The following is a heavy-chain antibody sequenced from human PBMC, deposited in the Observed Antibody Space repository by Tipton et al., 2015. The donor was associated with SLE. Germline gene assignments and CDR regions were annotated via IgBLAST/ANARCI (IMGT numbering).Heavy chain of an antibody. CDR3: ARTSYGSGSYQH. CDR2: INHSGST. V-gene: IGHV4-34*01. Sequence: TLSLTCAVYGGSLSGYYWRWVRQPPGKGLEWIGEINHSGSTNYNPSLKSRVTISVDTSKNQLSLKLSSVTAADTAVYYCARTSYGSGSYQHWGQGTLVIVSS. CDR1: GGSLSGYY. J-gene: IGHJ4*02. D-gene: IGHD3-10*01.